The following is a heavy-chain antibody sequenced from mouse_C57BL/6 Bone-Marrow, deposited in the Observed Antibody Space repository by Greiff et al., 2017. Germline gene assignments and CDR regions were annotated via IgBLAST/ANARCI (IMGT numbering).Heavy chain of an antibody. D-gene: IGHD1-1*01. V-gene: IGHV1-61*01. CDR2: IYPSDSET. J-gene: IGHJ4*01. CDR3: ARRAGSSYDYAMDY. CDR1: GYTFTSYW. Sequence: VQLQQPGAELVRPGSSVKLSCKASGYTFTSYWMDWVKQRPGQGLEWIGNIYPSDSETHYNQKFKDKATLTVDKSSSTAYMQLSSLTSEDSAVYYCARRAGSSYDYAMDYWGQGTSVTVSS.